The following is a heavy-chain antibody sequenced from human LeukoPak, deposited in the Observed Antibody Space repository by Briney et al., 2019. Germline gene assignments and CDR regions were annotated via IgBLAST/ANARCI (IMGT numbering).Heavy chain of an antibody. V-gene: IGHV4-39*01. CDR1: GGSIRSSSYY. J-gene: IGHJ3*02. CDR2: ISYSGST. CDR3: ARQGGSYSRLGAFDI. Sequence: TSETLSLTCTVSGGSIRSSSYYWGWIRQPPGKGLEWIGSISYSGSTFYNPSLKSRVTISADTSKNQFSLKLSSVTATDTAVYYCARQGGSYSRLGAFDIWGQGTMVTVSS. D-gene: IGHD1-26*01.